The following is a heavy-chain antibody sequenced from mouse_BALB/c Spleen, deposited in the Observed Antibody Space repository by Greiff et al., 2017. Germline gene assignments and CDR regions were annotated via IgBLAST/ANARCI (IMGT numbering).Heavy chain of an antibody. CDR3: ARYDLPRGFAY. CDR2: IDPSDSYT. V-gene: IGHV1-69*02. Sequence: QVQLQQPGAELVKPGASVKLSCKASGYTFTSYWMHWVKQRPGQGLEWIGEIDPSDSYTSYNQKFKGKATLTVDESSSTAYMQLSSLTSEDSAVYYCARYDLPRGFAYWGQGTLVTVSA. CDR1: GYTFTSYW. D-gene: IGHD2-12*01. J-gene: IGHJ3*01.